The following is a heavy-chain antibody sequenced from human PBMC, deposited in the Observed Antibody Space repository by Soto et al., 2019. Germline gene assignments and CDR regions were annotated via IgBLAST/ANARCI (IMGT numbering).Heavy chain of an antibody. Sequence: GGSLRLSCAASGFSFSSCAMTWVRQAPGMGLQWVSAISDSGGSTYYADSVRGRFTISRDNSKNTLYLRLNSLGAEDTAVYYCAKDKPAAGSQWLVPIWGRGTLVTVSS. D-gene: IGHD6-19*01. CDR1: GFSFSSCA. CDR2: ISDSGGST. V-gene: IGHV3-23*01. J-gene: IGHJ4*02. CDR3: AKDKPAAGSQWLVPI.